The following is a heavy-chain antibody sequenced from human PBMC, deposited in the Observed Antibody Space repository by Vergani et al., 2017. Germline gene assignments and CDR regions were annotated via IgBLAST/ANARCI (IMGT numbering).Heavy chain of an antibody. CDR2: ISGSGGST. D-gene: IGHD6-19*01. Sequence: EVQLLESGGGLVQPGGSLRLSCAASGFTFSSYAMSWVRQAPGKGLEWVSAISGSGGSTYYADSVKGRFTISRDNSKNTLHLQMNSLRAEDTAVYYCAKDRSSGWYGFRDYWGQGTLVTVSS. CDR1: GFTFSSYA. J-gene: IGHJ4*02. V-gene: IGHV3-23*01. CDR3: AKDRSSGWYGFRDY.